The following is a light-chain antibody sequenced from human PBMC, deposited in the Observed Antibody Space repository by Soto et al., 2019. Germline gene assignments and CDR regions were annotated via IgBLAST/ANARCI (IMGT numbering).Light chain of an antibody. CDR2: DTV. CDR1: QSVSSY. J-gene: IGKJ4*01. V-gene: IGKV3-11*01. CDR3: QQRSSWPLT. Sequence: EIVLTQSPATLALSPGERATLSCRASQSVSSYLAWYQQKPGQAPRLLIYDTVNRATGIPARFSGSGSGTDFNLAISSLEPEDFAVYYCQQRSSWPLTFGGGTKVETK.